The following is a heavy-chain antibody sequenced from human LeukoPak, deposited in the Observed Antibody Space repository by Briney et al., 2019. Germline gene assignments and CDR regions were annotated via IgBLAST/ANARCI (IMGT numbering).Heavy chain of an antibody. CDR2: IYSGGST. Sequence: GGSLRLSCAASGFTVSSNYMSWVRQAPGKGLEWVSVIYSGGSTYYADSVKGRFTISRDNSKNTLYLPMNSLRAEDTGVYYCARDPRYYYGSGSYYGETFYFDYWGQGTLVTVSS. J-gene: IGHJ4*02. D-gene: IGHD3-10*01. CDR1: GFTVSSNY. CDR3: ARDPRYYYGSGSYYGETFYFDY. V-gene: IGHV3-66*01.